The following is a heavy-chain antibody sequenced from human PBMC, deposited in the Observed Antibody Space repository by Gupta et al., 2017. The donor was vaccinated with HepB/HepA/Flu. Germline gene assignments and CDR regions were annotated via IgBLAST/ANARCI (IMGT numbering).Heavy chain of an antibody. CDR1: EFTFSSYG. J-gene: IGHJ4*02. CDR2: VSYDGAKK. CDR3: ASHRSDYKAFDY. D-gene: IGHD3-10*01. V-gene: IGHV3-30*03. Sequence: QVQLVESGGGVVQPGRSLRLSCAASEFTFSSYGMHWVRQAPGKGLEGVALVSYDGAKKFYADSVKGRFTVSRDNSKNTLYLQVNSLRAEDTAVYYCASHRSDYKAFDYWGQGTLVTVSS.